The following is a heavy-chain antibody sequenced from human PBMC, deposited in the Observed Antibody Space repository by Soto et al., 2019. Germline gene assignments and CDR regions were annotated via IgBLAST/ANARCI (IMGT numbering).Heavy chain of an antibody. CDR2: IYYSGST. CDR3: ARMVYYSPPFDY. CDR1: GGSISSYY. V-gene: IGHV4-59*01. D-gene: IGHD4-4*01. Sequence: PSETLSLTCTVSGGSISSYYWSWIGQPPGKGLEWIGYIYYSGSTNYNPSLKSRVTISVDTSKNQFSLKLSSVTAADTAVYYCARMVYYSPPFDYWVQGTLVTVSS. J-gene: IGHJ4*02.